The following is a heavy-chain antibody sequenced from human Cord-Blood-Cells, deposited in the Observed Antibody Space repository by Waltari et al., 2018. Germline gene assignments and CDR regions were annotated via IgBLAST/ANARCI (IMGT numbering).Heavy chain of an antibody. J-gene: IGHJ3*02. D-gene: IGHD3-22*01. Sequence: QVQLQESGPGLVKPSETLSLTCTVSGGSISSYYWSWIRQPPGKGLEWIGYIYYSGSTHSNPSLDVRVTISVDTSKNQFSLRLSSVTAADTAVYYCAGLGSYYDSSGYSYDAFDIWGQGTMVTVSS. CDR3: AGLGSYYDSSGYSYDAFDI. V-gene: IGHV4-59*08. CDR1: GGSISSYY. CDR2: IYYSGST.